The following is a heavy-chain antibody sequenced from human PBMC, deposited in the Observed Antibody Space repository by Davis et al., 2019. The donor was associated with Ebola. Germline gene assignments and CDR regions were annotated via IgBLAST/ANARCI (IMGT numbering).Heavy chain of an antibody. Sequence: PGGSLRLSCAASGFTFSSYSMNWVRQAPGKGLEWVSSISSSSSYIYYADSVKGRFTISRDNAKNSLYLQMNSLRAEDTAVYYCARKPRYNWNDGFDHEFDYWGQGTLVTVSS. J-gene: IGHJ4*02. CDR2: ISSSSSYI. CDR3: ARKPRYNWNDGFDHEFDY. V-gene: IGHV3-21*01. CDR1: GFTFSSYS. D-gene: IGHD1-1*01.